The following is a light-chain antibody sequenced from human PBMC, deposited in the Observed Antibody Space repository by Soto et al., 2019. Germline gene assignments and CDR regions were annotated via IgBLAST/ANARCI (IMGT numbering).Light chain of an antibody. CDR1: QTVGSN. CDR3: QQYHNWPPQYT. J-gene: IGKJ2*01. Sequence: EIVMTQSPATLSVSPGERATLSCRASQTVGSNIAWYQQKPGQAPRLLIHGASTSATGVSARFSGTGSGTEFTLTISSLQSEDFAVYYCQQYHNWPPQYTFGQGTRLQIK. V-gene: IGKV3-15*01. CDR2: GAS.